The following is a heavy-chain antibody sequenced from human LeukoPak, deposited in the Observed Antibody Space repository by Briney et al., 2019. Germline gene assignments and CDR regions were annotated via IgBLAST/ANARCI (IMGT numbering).Heavy chain of an antibody. Sequence: GGSLRLSCAASGFTFSSYAMSWVRQAPGKGLEWVSAISGSGGSTYYADSVKGRFTISRDNSKNTLYLQMNSLRAKDTAVYYCAKAPIAPAGPYYFHYWGQGTLVTVSS. V-gene: IGHV3-23*01. CDR3: AKAPIAPAGPYYFHY. CDR1: GFTFSSYA. CDR2: ISGSGGST. J-gene: IGHJ4*02. D-gene: IGHD6-13*01.